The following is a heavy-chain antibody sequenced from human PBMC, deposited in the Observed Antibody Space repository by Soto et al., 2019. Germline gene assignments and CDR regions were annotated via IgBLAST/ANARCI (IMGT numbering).Heavy chain of an antibody. CDR3: AREILYYDILTGYSYYFDY. CDR2: IYYSGST. Sequence: SETLSLTCTVSGGSISSYYWSWIRQPPGKGLEWIGYIYYSGSTNYNPSLKSRVTISVDTSKNQFSLKLSSVTAADTAVYYCAREILYYDILTGYSYYFDYWGQGTLVTVS. D-gene: IGHD3-9*01. CDR1: GGSISSYY. J-gene: IGHJ4*02. V-gene: IGHV4-59*01.